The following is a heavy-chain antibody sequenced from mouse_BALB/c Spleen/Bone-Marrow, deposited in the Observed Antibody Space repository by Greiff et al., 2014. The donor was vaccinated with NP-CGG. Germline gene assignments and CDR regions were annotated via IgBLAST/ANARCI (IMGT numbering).Heavy chain of an antibody. J-gene: IGHJ3*01. CDR1: GFNIKDTY. V-gene: IGHV14-3*02. CDR2: IDPANGNT. Sequence: VHVKQSGAELVKPGASVKLSCIASGFNIKDTYMHWVKQRPEQGLEWIGRIDPANGNTKYDPKFQGKATITADTSSNTAYLQLSSLTSEDTAVYYCASYYYGSSLFAYWGQGTLVTVSA. CDR3: ASYYYGSSLFAY. D-gene: IGHD1-1*01.